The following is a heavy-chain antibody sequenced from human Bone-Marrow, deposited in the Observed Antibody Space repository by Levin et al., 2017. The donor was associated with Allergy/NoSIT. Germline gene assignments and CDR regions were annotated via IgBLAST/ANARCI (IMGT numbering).Heavy chain of an antibody. CDR1: GDPIISSSYY. D-gene: IGHD4-11*01. Sequence: PSETLSLTCSVSGDPIISSSYYWGWIRQPPGKGLEWIGSIFYSGTTSYNPSLKSRVTISVDTSKNQFSLKLTSVTAADTAVYYCARGFGTTIDYWGQGTLVTVSS. J-gene: IGHJ4*02. CDR2: IFYSGTT. V-gene: IGHV4-39*07. CDR3: ARGFGTTIDY.